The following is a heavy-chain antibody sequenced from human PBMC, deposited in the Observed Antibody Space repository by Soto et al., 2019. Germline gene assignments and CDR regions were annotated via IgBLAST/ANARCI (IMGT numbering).Heavy chain of an antibody. CDR2: IYYSGST. CDR1: GGSISSSSYY. J-gene: IGHJ5*02. D-gene: IGHD2-8*01. CDR3: ASKSGMVYAGAIDP. Sequence: SETLYLTCTVSGGSISSSSYYWVWIRQPPGKGLEWIGSIYYSGSTYYNPSLKSRVTISVDTSKNQFSLKLSSVTAADTAVYYCASKSGMVYAGAIDPWGQGTLVTVSS. V-gene: IGHV4-39*01.